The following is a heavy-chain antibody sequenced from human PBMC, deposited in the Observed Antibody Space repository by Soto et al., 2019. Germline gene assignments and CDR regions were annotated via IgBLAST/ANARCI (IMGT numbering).Heavy chain of an antibody. Sequence: PSETLSLTCAVSSGSISSSNWWSWVRQPPGKGLEWIGEIYHSGSTNYNPSLKSRVTISVDKSKNQFSLKLSSVTAADTAVYYCARFDDYSNMGFDYWGQGTLVTVSS. V-gene: IGHV4-4*02. CDR3: ARFDDYSNMGFDY. CDR2: IYHSGST. CDR1: SGSISSSNW. J-gene: IGHJ4*02. D-gene: IGHD4-4*01.